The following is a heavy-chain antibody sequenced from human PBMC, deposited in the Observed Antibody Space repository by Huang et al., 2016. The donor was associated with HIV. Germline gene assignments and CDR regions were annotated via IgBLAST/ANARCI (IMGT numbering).Heavy chain of an antibody. D-gene: IGHD6-13*01. CDR2: ILPVFGTP. V-gene: IGHV1-69*13. J-gene: IGHJ5*02. CDR3: ARGGRVWPAATGPWAFDP. CDR1: GGAFSSFD. Sequence: QVQLVQSGAEVKQPGSSVKVSCKSSGGAFSSFDINWVRQAPGQGLEWKGKILPVFGTPIYAQQSQGRGTITADESTSTAYMELTSLRFDDTAVYFCARGGRVWPAATGPWAFDPWGQGTLVTVSS.